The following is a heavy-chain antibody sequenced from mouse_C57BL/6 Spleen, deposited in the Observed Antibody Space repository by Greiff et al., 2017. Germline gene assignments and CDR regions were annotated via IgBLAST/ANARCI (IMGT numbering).Heavy chain of an antibody. J-gene: IGHJ1*03. D-gene: IGHD2-4*01. V-gene: IGHV1-5*01. CDR1: GYTFTSYW. CDR3: TRSEPILYDYDGSYWYFDV. Sequence: VQLQQSGTVLARPGASVKMSCKTSGYTFTSYWMHWVKQRPGQGLEWIGAIYPGNSDTSYNQKFKGKAKLTAVTSASTAYMELSSLTNEDSAVYYCTRSEPILYDYDGSYWYFDVWGTGTTVTVSS. CDR2: IYPGNSDT.